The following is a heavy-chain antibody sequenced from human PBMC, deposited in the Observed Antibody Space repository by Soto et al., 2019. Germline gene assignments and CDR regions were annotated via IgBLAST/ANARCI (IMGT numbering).Heavy chain of an antibody. CDR2: IYQSGST. V-gene: IGHV4-38-2*01. D-gene: IGHD3-10*01. CDR1: GYSISDDYY. J-gene: IGHJ4*02. CDR3: AKKGYYASGRINLLDS. Sequence: PSETLSLTCAVSGYSISDDYYWGWIRQPPGKGLEWIGSIYQSGSTYYNPSLKSRVTISVDTSKNQFSLRLTSVTAADTAMYYCAKKGYYASGRINLLDSWGQGTLVTVSS.